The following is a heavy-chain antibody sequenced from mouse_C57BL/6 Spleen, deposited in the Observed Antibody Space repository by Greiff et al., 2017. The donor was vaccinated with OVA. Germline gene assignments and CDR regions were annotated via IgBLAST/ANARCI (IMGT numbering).Heavy chain of an antibody. D-gene: IGHD2-4*01. CDR3: ARRYYDYDDY. J-gene: IGHJ2*01. V-gene: IGHV1-26*01. CDR2: INPNNGGT. CDR1: GYTFTDYY. Sequence: EVQLQESGPELVKPGASVKISCKASGYTFTDYYMNWVKQSPGKSLEWIGDINPNNGGTSYNQKFKGKATLTVDKSSSTAYMELRSLTSEDSAVYYCARRYYDYDDYWGQGTTLTVSS.